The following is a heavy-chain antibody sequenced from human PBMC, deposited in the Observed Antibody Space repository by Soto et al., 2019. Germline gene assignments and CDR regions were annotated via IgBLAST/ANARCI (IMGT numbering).Heavy chain of an antibody. D-gene: IGHD4-17*01. CDR2: IYHSGST. V-gene: IGHV4-4*02. CDR3: ATYGDYVDD. CDR1: VVSISSSNC. Sequence: SATLSLTCALSVVSISSSNCWSCVRQPPGKGLEWIGEIYHSGSTNYNSSLKSRVTISVDKSKNQFSLKLSSVTAADTAVYYCATYGDYVDDWGQGTLVT. J-gene: IGHJ4*02.